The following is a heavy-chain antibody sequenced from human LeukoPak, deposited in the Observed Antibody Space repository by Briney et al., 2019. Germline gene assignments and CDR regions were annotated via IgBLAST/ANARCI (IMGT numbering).Heavy chain of an antibody. CDR3: ARDLEVVVITTGFDY. J-gene: IGHJ4*02. D-gene: IGHD3-22*01. Sequence: GGSLRLSCAASGFTFSSYAMHWVRQAPGKGLEYVSAISSNGGSTYYAISVKGRFTISRDNSKNTLYLQMGSLRAEDMAVYYCARDLEVVVITTGFDYWGQGTLVTVSS. CDR2: ISSNGGST. CDR1: GFTFSSYA. V-gene: IGHV3-64*01.